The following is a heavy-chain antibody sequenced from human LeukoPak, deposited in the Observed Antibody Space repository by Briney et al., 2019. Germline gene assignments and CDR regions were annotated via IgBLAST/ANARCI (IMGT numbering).Heavy chain of an antibody. CDR1: GFTVSSNY. J-gene: IGHJ3*02. V-gene: IGHV3-53*05. CDR2: IYSGGST. Sequence: GGSLRLSCAASGFTVSSNYMSWVRQAPEKGLEWVSVIYSGGSTYDADSVKGRFTISRDNSKNTLYLQMNSLRAEDTAVYYCARDLGPHSSSPNSGAFDIWGQGTMVTVSS. D-gene: IGHD6-6*01. CDR3: ARDLGPHSSSPNSGAFDI.